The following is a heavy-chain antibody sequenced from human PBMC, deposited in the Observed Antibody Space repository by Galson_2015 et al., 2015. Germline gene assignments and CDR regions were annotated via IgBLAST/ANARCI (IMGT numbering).Heavy chain of an antibody. Sequence: PALVKPTPTLTLTCTFSGFSLRTRGMCVSWIRQPPGKALEWLARIDWDDDKYYSTSLKTRLTISKDTSKNQVVPTMTNMDPVDTATYYCARIGYSSSDAPRWGQGTLVTVSS. V-gene: IGHV2-70*11. CDR2: IDWDDDK. CDR1: GFSLRTRGMC. D-gene: IGHD6-6*01. J-gene: IGHJ4*02. CDR3: ARIGYSSSDAPR.